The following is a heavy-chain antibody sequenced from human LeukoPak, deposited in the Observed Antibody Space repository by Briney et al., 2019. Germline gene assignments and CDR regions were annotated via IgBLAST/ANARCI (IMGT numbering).Heavy chain of an antibody. V-gene: IGHV1-69*13. J-gene: IGHJ4*02. CDR3: ARNLVGATRGEFDY. D-gene: IGHD1-26*01. CDR2: IIPIFGTA. Sequence: SVKVSCKASGGTFSSYAISWVRQAPGQGLEWMGGIIPIFGTANYAQKFQGRVTITADESTSTAYMELSSLRSEDTAVYYCARNLVGATRGEFDYWGQGTLVTVSS. CDR1: GGTFSSYA.